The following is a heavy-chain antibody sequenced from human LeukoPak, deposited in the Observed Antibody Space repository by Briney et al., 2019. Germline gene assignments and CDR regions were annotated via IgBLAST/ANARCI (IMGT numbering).Heavy chain of an antibody. J-gene: IGHJ3*02. D-gene: IGHD5-24*01. CDR3: AKEGRWLQLGGAFDI. CDR2: ISGSGGST. V-gene: IGHV3-23*01. Sequence: PGGSLRLSFAASGFTFSSYAMSWVRQAPGKGLEWVSDISGSGGSTNYADSVKGRFTISRDNSKNTLYLQMSSLRPEDTAVYYCAKEGRWLQLGGAFDIWGQGTMVTVSS. CDR1: GFTFSSYA.